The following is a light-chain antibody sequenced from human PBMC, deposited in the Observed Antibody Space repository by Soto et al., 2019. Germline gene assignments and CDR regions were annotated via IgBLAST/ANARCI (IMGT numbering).Light chain of an antibody. CDR2: EVH. Sequence: QSVLTQPASVSGSLGQSITISCTGTSGDIGFYNFVSWFHQRPAKAPKLLIFEVHNRPSGVSDRFSASKSGNAASLTISGIQADDEGDYYCTSYTRSNTWVFGGGTKVTVL. CDR3: TSYTRSNTWV. V-gene: IGLV2-14*01. J-gene: IGLJ3*02. CDR1: SGDIGFYNF.